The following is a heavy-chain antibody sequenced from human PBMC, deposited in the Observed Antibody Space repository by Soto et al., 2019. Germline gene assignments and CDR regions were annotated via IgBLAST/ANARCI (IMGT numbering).Heavy chain of an antibody. CDR2: ISSSSSYI. D-gene: IGHD2-2*01. CDR1: GFTFISYS. Sequence: WGSLRLSCAASGFTFISYSINFFRHSPFKGLEWVSSISSSSSYIYYADSVKGRFTISRDNAKNSLYLQMNSLRAEDTAVYYCARDPLSSTSLNRFDPWGQGTLVTVSS. CDR3: ARDPLSSTSLNRFDP. J-gene: IGHJ5*02. V-gene: IGHV3-21*01.